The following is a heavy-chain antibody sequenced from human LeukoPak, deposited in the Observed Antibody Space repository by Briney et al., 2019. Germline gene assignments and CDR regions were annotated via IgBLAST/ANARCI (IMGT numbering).Heavy chain of an antibody. CDR3: ARPGYSSSWYYGY. V-gene: IGHV3-21*01. Sequence: GGSLRLSCAASGFTFSSYSMNWVRQAPGKGLEWVSSISSSSYIYYADSVKGRFTISRDNAKNSLYLQMNSLRAEDTAVYYCARPGYSSSWYYGYWGQGTLVTVSS. J-gene: IGHJ4*02. D-gene: IGHD6-13*01. CDR1: GFTFSSYS. CDR2: ISSSSYI.